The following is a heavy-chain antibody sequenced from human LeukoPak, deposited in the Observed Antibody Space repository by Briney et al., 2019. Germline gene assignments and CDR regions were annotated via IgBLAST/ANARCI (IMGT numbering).Heavy chain of an antibody. V-gene: IGHV1-8*01. CDR2: MNPNSGNT. J-gene: IGHJ6*02. D-gene: IGHD4-17*01. CDR1: GYTFTSCD. Sequence: ASVKVSCKASGYTFTSCDINWVRQATGQGLEWMGWMNPNSGNTGYAQKFQGRVTMTRNTSISTAYMELSSLRSEDTAVYYCARDYGDYVDYYYGMDVWGQGTTVTVSS. CDR3: ARDYGDYVDYYYGMDV.